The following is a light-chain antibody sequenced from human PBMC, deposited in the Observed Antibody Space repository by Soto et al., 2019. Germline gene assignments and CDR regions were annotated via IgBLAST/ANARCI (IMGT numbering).Light chain of an antibody. J-gene: IGLJ1*01. Sequence: QSALTQPASVSGSPGQSITISCTGTSSDVGGYNYVSWYQQHPGKAPKLMIYEVSNRPSGVSNRFSGSKSGNTASLTISGLQDEDESDYYCSSYTSISTLLYVFGTGTKLTVL. CDR1: SSDVGGYNY. CDR2: EVS. CDR3: SSYTSISTLLYV. V-gene: IGLV2-14*01.